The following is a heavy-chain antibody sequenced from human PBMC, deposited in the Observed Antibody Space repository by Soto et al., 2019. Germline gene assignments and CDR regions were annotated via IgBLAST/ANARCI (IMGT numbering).Heavy chain of an antibody. V-gene: IGHV1-18*01. D-gene: IGHD4-4*01. CDR1: GYTFTDYD. J-gene: IGHJ5*02. Sequence: QGQLVQSGAEGKKPGASVKVSCKASGYTFTDYDISWVRQAPGQGLEWMGWISVDNGNAKYVESLQGRVTMTTDTSTSTAYMEVRSLRSDDTAVYYCARTSVSNYNWFDPWGQGTLVAVSS. CDR3: ARTSVSNYNWFDP. CDR2: ISVDNGNA.